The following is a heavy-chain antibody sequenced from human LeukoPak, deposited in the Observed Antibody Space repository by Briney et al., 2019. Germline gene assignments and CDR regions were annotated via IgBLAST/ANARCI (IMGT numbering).Heavy chain of an antibody. V-gene: IGHV3-21*01. CDR3: AKYGSGNYILFYGMDV. CDR1: GFTFSSYS. J-gene: IGHJ6*02. Sequence: GGSLRLFCAASGFTFSSYSMNWVRQAPGKGLEWVSSISSSGTYIYYADSVKGRFTISRDNAKNSLYLQMNSLRAEDTAVYYCAKYGSGNYILFYGMDVWGQGTTVTVSS. CDR2: ISSSGTYI. D-gene: IGHD4-23*01.